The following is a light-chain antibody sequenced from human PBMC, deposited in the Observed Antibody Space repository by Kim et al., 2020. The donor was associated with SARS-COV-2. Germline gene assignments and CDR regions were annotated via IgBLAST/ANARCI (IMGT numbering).Light chain of an antibody. V-gene: IGKV1-33*01. CDR2: DGS. J-gene: IGKJ4*01. CDR3: QQYGNFPRT. CDR1: QDISNH. Sequence: DIQMTQSPSSLSASVGDRVTISCQASQDISNHLKWYQQKPGKAPKLLIYDGSILEAGVPSRFSGSGSGTDFTFSIRSLQPEDIATYYCQQYGNFPRTFGGGTKVDIK.